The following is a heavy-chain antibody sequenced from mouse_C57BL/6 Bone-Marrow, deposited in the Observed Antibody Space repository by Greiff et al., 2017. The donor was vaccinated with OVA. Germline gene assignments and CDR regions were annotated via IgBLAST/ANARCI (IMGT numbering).Heavy chain of an antibody. CDR2: IDPANGNT. J-gene: IGHJ2*01. Sequence: EVPLQEAVAELVRPGASVKLSCTASGSNLPPPSMHWVKQRPEQGLEWIGRIDPANGNTKYAPKFQGKATITADTSSNTAYLQLSSLTSEDTAIYYCARSFYYGNRGNYFDYWGQGTTLTVSS. V-gene: IGHV14-3*01. D-gene: IGHD2-1*01. CDR1: GSNLPPPS. CDR3: ARSFYYGNRGNYFDY.